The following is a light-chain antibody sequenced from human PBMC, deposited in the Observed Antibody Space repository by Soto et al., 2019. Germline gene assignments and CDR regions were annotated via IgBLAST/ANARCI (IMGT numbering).Light chain of an antibody. V-gene: IGKV3-20*01. CDR2: GAS. CDR1: QSVTSSY. CDR3: QQYGNSPYT. J-gene: IGKJ2*01. Sequence: EIVLTQSPGTLSLSPGERATLACRASQSVTSSYLAWYQQKPGQAPRLLIYGASTRATGLPDRFSGSGSGTDFTLTISRLEPEHFAVYYCQQYGNSPYTFGQGTKLEIK.